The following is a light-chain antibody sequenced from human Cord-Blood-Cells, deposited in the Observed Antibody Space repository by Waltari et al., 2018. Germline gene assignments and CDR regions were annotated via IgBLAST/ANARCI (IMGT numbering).Light chain of an antibody. V-gene: IGLV3-27*01. CDR3: YSAADNNYV. Sequence: SYELTQPSSVSVSPGQPARLPCSGDVLAKKYARWFQQKPGQAPVLVIYKDSERPSGIPERFSGSSSGTTVTLTISGAQVEDEADYYCYSAADNNYVFGTGTKVTVL. CDR1: VLAKKY. CDR2: KDS. J-gene: IGLJ1*01.